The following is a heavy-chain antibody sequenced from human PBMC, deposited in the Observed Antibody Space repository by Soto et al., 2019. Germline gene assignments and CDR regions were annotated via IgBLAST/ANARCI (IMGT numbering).Heavy chain of an antibody. D-gene: IGHD2-2*01. Sequence: PGGSLRLSCAASGFTFSSYSMNWVRQAPGKGLEWVSYISSSSTIYYADSVKGRFTISRDNAKNSLYLQMNSLRAEDTAVYYCARDPGRDIVVVPAALIGYWGQGTLVTVSS. V-gene: IGHV3-48*01. CDR3: ARDPGRDIVVVPAALIGY. CDR1: GFTFSSYS. J-gene: IGHJ4*02. CDR2: ISSSSTI.